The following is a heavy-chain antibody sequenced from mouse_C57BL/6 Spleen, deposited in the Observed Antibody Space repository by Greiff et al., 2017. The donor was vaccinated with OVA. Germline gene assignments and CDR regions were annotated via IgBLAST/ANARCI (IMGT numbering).Heavy chain of an antibody. CDR2: ISGGGGNT. Sequence: EVQGVESGGGLVKPGGSLKLSCAASGFTFSSYTMSWVRQTPEKRLEWVATISGGGGNTYYPDSVKGRFTISRDNAKNTLYLQMSSLRSEDTALYYCARHGYYDYDGALDYWGQGTTLTVSS. CDR3: ARHGYYDYDGALDY. CDR1: GFTFSSYT. D-gene: IGHD2-4*01. V-gene: IGHV5-9*01. J-gene: IGHJ2*01.